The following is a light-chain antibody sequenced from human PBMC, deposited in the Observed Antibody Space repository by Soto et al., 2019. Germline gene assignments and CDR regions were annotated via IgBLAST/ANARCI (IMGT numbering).Light chain of an antibody. CDR1: QSVSSSY. Sequence: EIVLTQSPGTLSLYPGERATLSCRASQSVSSSYLAWYQQKPGQAPRLLIYGASSRATCIPDRFSGSGSGTDFTLTISRLEPEDFAVYYCQQYGSSPGTFGQGTKLESK. V-gene: IGKV3-20*01. CDR2: GAS. J-gene: IGKJ2*01. CDR3: QQYGSSPGT.